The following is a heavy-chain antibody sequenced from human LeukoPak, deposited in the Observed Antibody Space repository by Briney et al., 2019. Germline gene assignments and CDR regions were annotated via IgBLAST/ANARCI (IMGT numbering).Heavy chain of an antibody. CDR2: ISGSGGST. V-gene: IGHV3-23*01. CDR1: GFTFSSYA. Sequence: GGSLRLSCAASGFTFSSYAMSWVRQAPGKGLEWVSAISGSGGSTYYADSVKGRFTISRDNSKNTLYLQMNSLRAEDTAVYYCAKTGQYYYGSGSYPSYMDVWGKGTTVTVSS. D-gene: IGHD3-10*01. CDR3: AKTGQYYYGSGSYPSYMDV. J-gene: IGHJ6*03.